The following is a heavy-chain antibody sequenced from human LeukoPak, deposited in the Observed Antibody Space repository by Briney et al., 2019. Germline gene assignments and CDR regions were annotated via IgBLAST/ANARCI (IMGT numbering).Heavy chain of an antibody. D-gene: IGHD3-10*01. Sequence: ASVTVSCKASGYTFTDYYVHWVRQAPGQGLEWMGIINPSGGSTTYAQKFQGRVIMTRDMSTSTVYTELSSLRSEDTAVYFCARDPHYGAGYYYYYYMDVWGQGAAVTVSS. CDR1: GYTFTDYY. J-gene: IGHJ6*03. CDR2: INPSGGST. CDR3: ARDPHYGAGYYYYYYMDV. V-gene: IGHV1-46*01.